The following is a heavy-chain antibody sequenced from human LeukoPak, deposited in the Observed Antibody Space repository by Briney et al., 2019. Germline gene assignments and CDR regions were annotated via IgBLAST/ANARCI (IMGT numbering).Heavy chain of an antibody. CDR1: GFTFDDYA. J-gene: IGHJ4*02. CDR2: IKHDGSEK. D-gene: IGHD3-3*01. CDR3: ATDRGWRTSGYYLYYFEY. V-gene: IGHV3-7*01. Sequence: GGSLRLSCAASGFTFDDYAMHWVRQAPGKELEWVASIKHDGSEKYYVDSVRGRFTISRDNTKNSLYLQMSSLRAEDTAVYYCATDRGWRTSGYYLYYFEYWGQGTLVTFSS.